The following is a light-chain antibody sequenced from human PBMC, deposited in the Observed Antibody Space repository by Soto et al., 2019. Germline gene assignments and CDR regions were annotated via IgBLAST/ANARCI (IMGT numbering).Light chain of an antibody. CDR2: GNI. J-gene: IGLJ2*01. Sequence: QSVLTQPPSVSGAPGQRVTISCTGSSSNIGAGYDVHWYQQVPGTAPKLLIYGNINRPSGVPDRFSGSKSGTSASLALTGLQADDEADYYCQSYDSSLTVVFGGGTKVTVL. V-gene: IGLV1-40*01. CDR3: QSYDSSLTVV. CDR1: SSNIGAGYD.